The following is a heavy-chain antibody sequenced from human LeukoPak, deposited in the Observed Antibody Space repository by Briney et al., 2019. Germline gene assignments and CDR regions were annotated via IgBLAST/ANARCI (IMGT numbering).Heavy chain of an antibody. CDR3: ARVHTGYSYGIGLRDERYLDY. CDR2: IPYDGSNK. CDR1: GFTFSSYG. D-gene: IGHD5-18*01. V-gene: IGHV3-30*02. J-gene: IGHJ4*02. Sequence: GGSLRLSCAASGFTFSSYGMHWVRQAPGQGLEWVSFIPYDGSNKYYADSVKGRFTISRDNSKNTLFLQMNSLRAEDTAVYYCARVHTGYSYGIGLRDERYLDYWGQGTLVTVSS.